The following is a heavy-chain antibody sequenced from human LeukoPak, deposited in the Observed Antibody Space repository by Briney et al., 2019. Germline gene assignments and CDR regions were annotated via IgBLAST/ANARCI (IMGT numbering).Heavy chain of an antibody. CDR2: IIPIFGTA. V-gene: IGHV1-69*13. J-gene: IGHJ4*02. CDR1: GGTFSSYA. D-gene: IGHD3-10*01. Sequence: GASVKVSCKASGGTFSSYAISWVRQAPGQGLEWMGGIIPIFGTANYAQKFQVRVTITEDESTSAAYMELSSLRSEDTAVYYCARGKGYGSGSYYKPYFDYWGQGTLVTVSS. CDR3: ARGKGYGSGSYYKPYFDY.